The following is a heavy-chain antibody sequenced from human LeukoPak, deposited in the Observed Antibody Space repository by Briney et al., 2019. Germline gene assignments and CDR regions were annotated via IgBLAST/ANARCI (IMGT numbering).Heavy chain of an antibody. V-gene: IGHV4-61*08. CDR1: GGSISSGGYS. CDR2: IYYSGST. Sequence: PSETLSLTCAVSGGSISSGGYSWSWIRQPPGKGLEWIGYIYYSGSTNYNPSLKSRVTISVDTSKNQFSLKLSSVTAADTAVYYCARHGRSAYWYFDLWGRGTLVTVSS. CDR3: ARHGRSAYWYFDL. J-gene: IGHJ2*01. D-gene: IGHD4-23*01.